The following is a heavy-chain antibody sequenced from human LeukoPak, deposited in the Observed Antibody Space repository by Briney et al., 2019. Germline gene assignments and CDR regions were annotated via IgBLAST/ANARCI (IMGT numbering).Heavy chain of an antibody. Sequence: SETLSLTCTVSGYSISSGYYWGWIRQPPGKGLEWIGSIYHSGSTYYNPSLKSRVTISVGTSKNQFSLKLSSVTAADTAVYYCARGWGWQLVPFWFDPWGQGTLVTVSS. CDR2: IYHSGST. V-gene: IGHV4-38-2*02. J-gene: IGHJ5*02. D-gene: IGHD6-6*01. CDR1: GYSISSGYY. CDR3: ARGWGWQLVPFWFDP.